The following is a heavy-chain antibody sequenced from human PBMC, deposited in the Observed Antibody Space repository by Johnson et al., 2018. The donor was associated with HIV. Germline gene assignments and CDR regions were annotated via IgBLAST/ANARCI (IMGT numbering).Heavy chain of an antibody. CDR1: GFTFSSYV. J-gene: IGHJ3*02. CDR2: ISYDGSNK. V-gene: IGHV3-30*04. D-gene: IGHD3-22*01. CDR3: ARAIVVDDDAFDI. Sequence: QVQLVESGGGVVQPGRSLRLSCAASGFTFSSYVMHWVRQAPGKGLEWVALISYDGSNKYYADSVKGRFTISRDNSKNTLYLQMNSLRAEDTAVFYCARAIVVDDDAFDIWGQGTMDTVSS.